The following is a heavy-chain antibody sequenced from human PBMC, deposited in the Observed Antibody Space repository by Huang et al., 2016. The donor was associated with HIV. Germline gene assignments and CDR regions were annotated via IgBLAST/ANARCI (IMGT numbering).Heavy chain of an antibody. J-gene: IGHJ5*02. D-gene: IGHD5-18*01. CDR1: GGTFSSYA. CDR3: ARMAYSYGFRQGYNWFDP. V-gene: IGHV1-69*13. CDR2: IIPIFGTA. Sequence: QVLLVQSGAEVRKPGCSVKVSCTAFGGTFSSYAISWVRQAPGQGLAWMGGIIPIFGTANYTQKFQGRVTITVDESTNTGYMELTRLTSEDTAVYYCARMAYSYGFRQGYNWFDPWGQGTPVTVSS.